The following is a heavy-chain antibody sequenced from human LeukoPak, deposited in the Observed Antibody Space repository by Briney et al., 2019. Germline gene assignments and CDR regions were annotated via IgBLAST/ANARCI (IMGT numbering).Heavy chain of an antibody. CDR2: IYAAESS. CDR1: GDSVSRSY. CDR3: VRGRNDRPYYFDY. J-gene: IGHJ4*02. D-gene: IGHD3-22*01. Sequence: PSETLSLTCTVSGDSVSRSYWGWIRQSAGKGLEWIGRIYAAESSKYNPSLRGRVSISIDTSASQFSLRRNSMTAADTAVYYCVRGRNDRPYYFDYWGQGVLVTVSS. V-gene: IGHV4-4*07.